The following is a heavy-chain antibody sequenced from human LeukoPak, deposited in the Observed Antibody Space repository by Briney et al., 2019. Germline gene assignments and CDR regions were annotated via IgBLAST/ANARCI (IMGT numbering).Heavy chain of an antibody. V-gene: IGHV3-48*04. Sequence: GGSLRLSCAASGFTFSSYGMTWVRQAPGKGLEWVSYISSSSGTIYYADSVKGRFTISRDNAKNSLYLQMNSLRAEDTALYYCARGERDGYNAAFDIWGQGTMVTVSS. CDR3: ARGERDGYNAAFDI. CDR2: ISSSSGTI. J-gene: IGHJ3*02. CDR1: GFTFSSYG. D-gene: IGHD5-24*01.